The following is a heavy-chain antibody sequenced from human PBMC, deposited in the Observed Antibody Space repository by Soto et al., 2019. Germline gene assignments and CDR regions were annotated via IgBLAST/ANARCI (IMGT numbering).Heavy chain of an antibody. J-gene: IGHJ6*02. Sequence: PSETLSLTCTVSGGSISSGGYYWSWIRQHPGKGLEWIGYIYYSGSTYYNPSLKSRVTISVDTSKNQFSLKLSSVTAADTAVYYCARDGGPFGELLYSDYYYGMDVWGQGTTVTVSS. CDR2: IYYSGST. CDR3: ARDGGPFGELLYSDYYYGMDV. D-gene: IGHD3-10*01. CDR1: GGSISSGGYY. V-gene: IGHV4-31*03.